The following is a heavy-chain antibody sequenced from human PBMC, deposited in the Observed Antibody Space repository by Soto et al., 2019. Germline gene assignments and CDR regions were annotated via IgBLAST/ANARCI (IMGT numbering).Heavy chain of an antibody. Sequence: EVQLLDSGGGLVQPGGSLGLSCAASGFTFNNYAMNWVRQAPGMGLEWVATISNTGGGTYYADSVRGRFTISRDNSKNTLYLQMSSLRVEDTAVYYCAKDRLAGNFDSWGQGPQVTVS. J-gene: IGHJ4*02. V-gene: IGHV3-23*01. CDR1: GFTFNNYA. CDR3: AKDRLAGNFDS. CDR2: ISNTGGGT.